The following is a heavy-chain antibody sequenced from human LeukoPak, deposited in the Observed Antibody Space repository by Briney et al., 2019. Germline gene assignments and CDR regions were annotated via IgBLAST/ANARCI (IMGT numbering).Heavy chain of an antibody. D-gene: IGHD4-17*01. CDR1: GFTVSSNY. Sequence: PGGSLRLSCAASGFTVSSNYMSWVRQAPGKGLEWVSVIYSGGSTYYADSVKGRFTISRDNSKNTLYLQMNSLGAEDTAVYYCARIRTTVTRPYYFDYWGQGTLVTVSS. CDR3: ARIRTTVTRPYYFDY. V-gene: IGHV3-66*01. CDR2: IYSGGST. J-gene: IGHJ4*02.